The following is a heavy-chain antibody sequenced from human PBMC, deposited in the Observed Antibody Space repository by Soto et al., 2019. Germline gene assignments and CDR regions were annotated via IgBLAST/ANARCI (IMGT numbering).Heavy chain of an antibody. J-gene: IGHJ3*02. D-gene: IGHD3-10*01. Sequence: PSETLSLTCTVSGGSISSYYWSWIRQPPGKGLEWIGYIYYSGSTNYNPSLKSRVTISVDTSKNQFSLKLSSVTAADTAVYYCARASIRLSDAFDSWGQGTMFTVSS. CDR1: GGSISSYY. CDR2: IYYSGST. CDR3: ARASIRLSDAFDS. V-gene: IGHV4-59*01.